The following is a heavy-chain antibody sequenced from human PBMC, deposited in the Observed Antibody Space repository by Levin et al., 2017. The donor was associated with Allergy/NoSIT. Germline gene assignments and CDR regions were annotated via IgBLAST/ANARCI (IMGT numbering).Heavy chain of an antibody. Sequence: GESLKISCAASGFTFSNYDMHWVRQVTGKGLEWVSGIDTEGDTFYPGSVKGRFTISRENVKNSLYLQMNSLRAGDTAVYYCARNHRSAFDIWGQGTMVTVSS. V-gene: IGHV3-13*04. J-gene: IGHJ3*02. CDR1: GFTFSNYD. CDR3: ARNHRSAFDI. CDR2: IDTEGDT.